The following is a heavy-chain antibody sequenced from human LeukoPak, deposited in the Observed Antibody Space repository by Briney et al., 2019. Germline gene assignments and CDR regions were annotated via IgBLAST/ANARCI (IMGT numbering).Heavy chain of an antibody. CDR1: GYTFTGYY. CDR3: ARPGSGSYFAHMDV. V-gene: IGHV1-2*02. Sequence: ASVKVSCKASGYTFTGYYMHWVRQAPGQGLEWMGWINPNSGGTNYAQKFQGRVTMTRDTSISTAYMELSRLKSDDTAVYYCARPGSGSYFAHMDVWGKGTTVTVSS. J-gene: IGHJ6*03. D-gene: IGHD1-26*01. CDR2: INPNSGGT.